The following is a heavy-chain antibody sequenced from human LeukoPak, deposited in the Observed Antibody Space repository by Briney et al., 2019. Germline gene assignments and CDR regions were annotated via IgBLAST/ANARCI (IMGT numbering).Heavy chain of an antibody. Sequence: PGRSLRLSCAASGFTFSSYAMHWVRQAPGKGLEWVAVISYDGSNKYYADSVKGRFTISRDNSKNTLYLQMNSLRAEDTAVYYCAKANVWGSYRYYFDYWGRGTLVTVSS. D-gene: IGHD3-16*02. CDR3: AKANVWGSYRYYFDY. CDR1: GFTFSSYA. J-gene: IGHJ4*02. CDR2: ISYDGSNK. V-gene: IGHV3-30-3*01.